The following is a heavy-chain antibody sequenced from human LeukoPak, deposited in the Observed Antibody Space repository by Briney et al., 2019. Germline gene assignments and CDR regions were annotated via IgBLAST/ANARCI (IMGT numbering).Heavy chain of an antibody. CDR1: GGSFSGYY. J-gene: IGHJ4*02. CDR2: INHSGST. D-gene: IGHD3-22*01. V-gene: IGHV4-34*01. Sequence: SETLSLTCAVYGGSFSGYYWSWIRQPPGKGLEWIGEINHSGSTNYNPSLKSRVTISVDTSKNQFSLKLSSVTAADTAVYYCARAYYYDSNDNFDYWGQGTLVTVSS. CDR3: ARAYYYDSNDNFDY.